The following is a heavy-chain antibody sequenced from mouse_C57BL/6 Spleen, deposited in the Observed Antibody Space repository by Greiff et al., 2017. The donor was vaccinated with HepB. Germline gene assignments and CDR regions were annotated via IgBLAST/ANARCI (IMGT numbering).Heavy chain of an antibody. D-gene: IGHD1-1*01. CDR2: IHPNSGST. CDR3: ARDGITTVTMEY. V-gene: IGHV1-64*01. J-gene: IGHJ4*01. Sequence: QVQLQQPGAELVKPGASVKLSCKASGYTFTSYWMHWVKQRPGQGLEWIGMIHPNSGSTNYNEKFKSKATLTVDKSSSTAYMQLSSLTSEDSAVYYCARDGITTVTMEYWGQGTSVTVSS. CDR1: GYTFTSYW.